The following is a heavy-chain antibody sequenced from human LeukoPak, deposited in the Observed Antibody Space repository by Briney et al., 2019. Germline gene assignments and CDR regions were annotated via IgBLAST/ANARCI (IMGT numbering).Heavy chain of an antibody. D-gene: IGHD3-22*01. CDR1: GFTFSSYG. CDR3: ARDLYYDSSGYYDY. J-gene: IGHJ4*02. Sequence: PGRSLRLSCAASGFTFSSYGMHWVRQAPGKRLEWVAVIWYDGSNKYHADSVKGRFTISRDNSKNTLYLQMNSLRAEDTAVYYCARDLYYDSSGYYDYWGQGTLVTVSS. V-gene: IGHV3-33*01. CDR2: IWYDGSNK.